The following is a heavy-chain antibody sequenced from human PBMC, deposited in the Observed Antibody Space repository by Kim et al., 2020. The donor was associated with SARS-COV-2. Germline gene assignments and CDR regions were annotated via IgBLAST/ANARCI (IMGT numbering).Heavy chain of an antibody. V-gene: IGHV3-48*02. CDR3: VRESADAFDI. CDR1: GFTFRTYT. Sequence: GGSLRLSCAASGFTFRTYTMNWVRQAPGKGLEWVSYISSESTTIHYSDSVKGRFTVSRDNAKNSLSLLMNSLRDEDTAVYYCVRESADAFDIWGQGTMVTGSS. CDR2: ISSESTTI. J-gene: IGHJ3*02.